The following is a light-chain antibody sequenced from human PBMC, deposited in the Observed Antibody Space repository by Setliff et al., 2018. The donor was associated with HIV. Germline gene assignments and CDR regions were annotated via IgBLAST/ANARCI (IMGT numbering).Light chain of an antibody. CDR2: YDP. J-gene: IGLJ1*01. V-gene: IGLV3-21*01. CDR1: NIGSKS. CDR3: QVWDSTTDHYG. Sequence: SYELTQPPSVSLAPGETATITCGGNNIGSKSVHWYQQKPGQAPVLVIFYDPDRLSGIPERFSGSNSGNTATLTISRVDAGDEADYYCQVWDSTTDHYGFGSGTKVTV.